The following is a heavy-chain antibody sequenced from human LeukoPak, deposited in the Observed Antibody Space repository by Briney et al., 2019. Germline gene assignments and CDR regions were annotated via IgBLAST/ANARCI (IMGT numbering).Heavy chain of an antibody. CDR2: IIPILGIA. V-gene: IGHV1-69*04. CDR3: ARDRVVRGVMGYYYYYGMDV. CDR1: GGTFSSYA. D-gene: IGHD3-10*01. J-gene: IGHJ6*02. Sequence: SVKVSCKASGGTFSSYAISWVRRAPGQGLEWMGRIIPILGIANYAQKFQGRVTITADKSTSTAYMELSSLRSEDTAVYYCARDRVVRGVMGYYYYYGMDVWGQGTTVTVSS.